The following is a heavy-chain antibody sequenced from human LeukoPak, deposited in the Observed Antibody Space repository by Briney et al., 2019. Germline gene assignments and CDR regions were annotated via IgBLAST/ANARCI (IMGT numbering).Heavy chain of an antibody. CDR3: ARGYCSGGSCYHFDS. V-gene: IGHV1-2*02. Sequence: ASVKVSCKASGYRFSDYYMHWVRQAPGQGLEWMGWVNSNSGGTHYAQKFEGRVGMTRDTSISTAYMELSRLKSDDTALYYCARGYCSGGSCYHFDSWGQGTLVTVSS. CDR1: GYRFSDYY. D-gene: IGHD2-15*01. J-gene: IGHJ4*02. CDR2: VNSNSGGT.